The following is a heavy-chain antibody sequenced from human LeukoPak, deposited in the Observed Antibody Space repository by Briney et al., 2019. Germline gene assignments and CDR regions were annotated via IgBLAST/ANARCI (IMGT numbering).Heavy chain of an antibody. J-gene: IGHJ6*02. CDR3: ARVSYDILTGAHYYYGMDV. V-gene: IGHV1-2*04. CDR1: GGTFSNYA. CDR2: INPNSGGT. Sequence: GASVKVSCKASGGTFSNYAISWVRQAPGQGLEWMGWINPNSGGTNYAQKFQGWVTMTRDTSISTAYMELSRLRSDDTAVYYCARVSYDILTGAHYYYGMDVWGQGTTVTVSS. D-gene: IGHD3-9*01.